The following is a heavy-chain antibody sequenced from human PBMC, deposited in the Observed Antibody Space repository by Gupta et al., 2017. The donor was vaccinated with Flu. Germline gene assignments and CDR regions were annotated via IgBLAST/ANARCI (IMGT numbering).Heavy chain of an antibody. Sequence: EVQLVESGGGLVQPGGSLRLSCAASGFTFSDYMHWVRPAPGKGLEYVSSISGNGAKTYYANSVKGRFTISRDNSKNTLYLQMGSPRAEDTAVYYCVRQYCSSTTCYTGAFDIWGQGITVTVSS. D-gene: IGHD2-2*01. CDR3: VRQYCSSTTCYTGAFDI. CDR1: GFTFSDY. J-gene: IGHJ3*02. V-gene: IGHV3-64*01. CDR2: ISGNGAKT.